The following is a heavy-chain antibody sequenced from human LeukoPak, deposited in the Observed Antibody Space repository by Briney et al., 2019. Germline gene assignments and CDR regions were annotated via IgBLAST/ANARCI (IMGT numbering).Heavy chain of an antibody. J-gene: IGHJ4*02. CDR2: IKQDGSEK. CDR3: AREDQPRGTFDY. Sequence: PGGSLRLSCAASGFTFSNYWMTWVRLAPGKGLEWVANIKQDGSEKYYVDSVKGRFTISRDNAKNSLYLQMNSLRATDTALYYCAREDQPRGTFDYWGQGILVTVSS. V-gene: IGHV3-7*05. CDR1: GFTFSNYW. D-gene: IGHD2-15*01.